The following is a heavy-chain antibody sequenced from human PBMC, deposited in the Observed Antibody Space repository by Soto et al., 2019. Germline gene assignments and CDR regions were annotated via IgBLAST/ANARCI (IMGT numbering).Heavy chain of an antibody. V-gene: IGHV1-3*01. CDR3: ARAVAVAADFDY. D-gene: IGHD6-19*01. CDR2: INAGNGNT. J-gene: IGHJ4*02. CDR1: GYTFTGYA. Sequence: ASVKVSCKASGYTFTGYAMHWVRQAPGQRLEWMGWINAGNGNTKYSQKFQGRVTITRDTSASAAYMELSSLSSEDTAVYYCARAVAVAADFDYWGQGTLVTLSS.